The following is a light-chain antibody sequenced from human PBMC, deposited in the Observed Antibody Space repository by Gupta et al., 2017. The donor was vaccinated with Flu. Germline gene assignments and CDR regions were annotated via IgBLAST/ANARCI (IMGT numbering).Light chain of an antibody. J-gene: IGLJ2*01. V-gene: IGLV3-9*01. CDR1: NIGRKS. CDR2: RDD. Sequence: SYEVTQPVSVSVALGQTARITCGGNNIGRKSVHWYQTKPGQAPVLVSYRDDNRPSPIPECVSGSNSATTVTMIRSRAEAGDDYYYSSMEWNNTNVVLGPGTKLTVL. CDR3: MEWNNTNVV.